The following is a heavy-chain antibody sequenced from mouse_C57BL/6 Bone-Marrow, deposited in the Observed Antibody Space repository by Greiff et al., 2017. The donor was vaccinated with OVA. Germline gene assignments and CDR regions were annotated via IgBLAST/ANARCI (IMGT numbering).Heavy chain of an antibody. CDR1: GYTFTSYW. CDR2: IDPENGDT. D-gene: IGHD3-2*02. J-gene: IGHJ2*01. V-gene: IGHV1-59*01. CDR3: TRQLRLPFDD. Sequence: QVQLQQPGAELVRPGTSVKLSCKASGYTFTSYWMHWVKQRPGQGLEWIGVIDPENGDTEYASKFQGKATITADTSSNTAYLQLSSLTSEDTAVYYCTRQLRLPFDDWGQGTTLTVSS.